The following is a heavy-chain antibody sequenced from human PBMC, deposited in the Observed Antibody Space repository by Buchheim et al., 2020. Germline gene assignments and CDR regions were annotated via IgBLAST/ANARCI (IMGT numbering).Heavy chain of an antibody. CDR1: GYGFTSYW. CDR3: ARHQGLGTYYYYYGMDV. D-gene: IGHD3-10*01. V-gene: IGHV5-10-1*03. J-gene: IGHJ6*02. Sequence: EVQLVQSGAEVKKPGESLRISCKGSGYGFTSYWISWVRQMPGKGLEWMGRIDPSDSYTNYSPSFQGHVTISADKSISTAYPQWSSLKASDTAMYYCARHQGLGTYYYYYGMDVWGQGTT. CDR2: IDPSDSYT.